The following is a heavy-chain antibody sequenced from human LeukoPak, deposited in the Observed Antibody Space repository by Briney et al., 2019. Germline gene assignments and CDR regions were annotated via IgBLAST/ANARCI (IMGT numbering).Heavy chain of an antibody. Sequence: GGSLRLSCAASGFTFSSYAMGWVRQAPGKGLEWVSYISSSSYTIYYADSVKGRFSISRDNAKNSLYLQMNSLRAEDTAVYYCARDLHIVVVTAPGDAYDVWGQGTMVTVSS. CDR3: ARDLHIVVVTAPGDAYDV. CDR2: ISSSSYTI. V-gene: IGHV3-48*04. J-gene: IGHJ3*01. CDR1: GFTFSSYA. D-gene: IGHD2-21*02.